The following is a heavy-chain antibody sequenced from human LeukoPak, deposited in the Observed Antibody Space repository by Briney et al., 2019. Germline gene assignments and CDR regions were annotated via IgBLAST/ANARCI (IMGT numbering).Heavy chain of an antibody. CDR2: TYYRSKWFS. D-gene: IGHD1-14*01. V-gene: IGHV6-1*01. CDR3: ARDGPGEPLLDY. Sequence: SQTLSLTCAISGDSVSSNSAAWNWIRQSPSRGLEWLGRTYYRSKWFSDYGTSVKGRITINPDTSKNQFSLQLNSVTPEDTAVYYCARDGPGEPLLDYWGQGTLVTVSS. CDR1: GDSVSSNSAA. J-gene: IGHJ4*02.